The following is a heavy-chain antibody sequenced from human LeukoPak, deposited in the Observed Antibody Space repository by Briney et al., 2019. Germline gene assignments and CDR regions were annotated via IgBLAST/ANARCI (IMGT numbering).Heavy chain of an antibody. Sequence: RPGRSLRLFCAASGFTFRNYAMHWVRQAPGKGLEWVAFIQYDTNNEYYADSVKGRFAISRDNSKNTLYLQMNSLRTEDTAVYYCAKDRGGWLQLDWGQGTLVTVSS. V-gene: IGHV3-30*02. CDR2: IQYDTNNE. CDR1: GFTFRNYA. J-gene: IGHJ4*02. D-gene: IGHD5-24*01. CDR3: AKDRGGWLQLD.